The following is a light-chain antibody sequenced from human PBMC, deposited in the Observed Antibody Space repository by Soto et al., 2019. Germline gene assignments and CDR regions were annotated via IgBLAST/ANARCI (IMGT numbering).Light chain of an antibody. CDR2: EVR. CDR3: SSYRTGSAFYV. V-gene: IGLV2-14*01. J-gene: IGLJ1*01. Sequence: QSAVTQPASVSGSPGQSITISCTGTSSDVGDYNYVSWYQHHPSKAPKLIIYEVRNRPSGVPNRFSGAKSGNTASLTISGLQAEDEADYYCSSYRTGSAFYVFGSGTKLTVL. CDR1: SSDVGDYNY.